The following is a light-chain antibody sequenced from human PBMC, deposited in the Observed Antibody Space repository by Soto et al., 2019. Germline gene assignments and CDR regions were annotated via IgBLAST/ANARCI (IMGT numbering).Light chain of an antibody. Sequence: ALTQPASVSGSPRQSITISCTGTSSDIGAFDYVSWYQQHPGKAPRLLIYEVFNRPSGVSDRFSGSKSGITASLTISGLQAEDEADYYCSSYTSDRARVFGTGTKVTVL. CDR3: SSYTSDRARV. CDR2: EVF. CDR1: SSDIGAFDY. V-gene: IGLV2-14*01. J-gene: IGLJ1*01.